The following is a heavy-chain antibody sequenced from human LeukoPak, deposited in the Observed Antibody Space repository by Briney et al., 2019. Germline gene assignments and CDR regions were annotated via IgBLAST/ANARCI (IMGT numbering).Heavy chain of an antibody. CDR1: GGSISSGGYS. D-gene: IGHD6-13*01. Sequence: SQTLSLTCAVSGGSISSGGYSWSWIRQPPGKGLVWIGYIYQNGNTYYNPSLKSRVTISVDRSKNQFSLNLSSVTAADTAVYYCGRGGIAAAASGIDYWGQGTLVAVSS. V-gene: IGHV4-30-2*01. J-gene: IGHJ4*02. CDR2: IYQNGNT. CDR3: GRGGIAAAASGIDY.